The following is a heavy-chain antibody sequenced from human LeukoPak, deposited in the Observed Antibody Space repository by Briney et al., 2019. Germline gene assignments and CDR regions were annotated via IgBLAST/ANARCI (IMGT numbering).Heavy chain of an antibody. J-gene: IGHJ4*02. Sequence: ASVKVSCKTSGYTFTGYYMHWVRQAPGQGLEWMGWINPNSGGTNYAQNFQGRVTMTRDTSISTAYMELSRLSSDDTAVYYCAPTGARMYYFDYWGQGTLVTVS. D-gene: IGHD7-27*01. CDR3: APTGARMYYFDY. CDR1: GYTFTGYY. V-gene: IGHV1-2*02. CDR2: INPNSGGT.